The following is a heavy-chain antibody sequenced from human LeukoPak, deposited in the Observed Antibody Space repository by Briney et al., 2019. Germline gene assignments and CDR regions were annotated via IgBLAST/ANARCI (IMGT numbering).Heavy chain of an antibody. D-gene: IGHD3-10*01. Sequence: GGSLRLSCAASGYTFSRYWMHWVRQGPGKGLVWVSRINEDGSSTSYAESVRGRFTISRDNAKNTLYLQMNSLRAEDASVYYCTTDTFGARDSWGQGTLVTVSS. J-gene: IGHJ4*02. CDR3: TTDTFGARDS. V-gene: IGHV3-74*01. CDR1: GYTFSRYW. CDR2: INEDGSST.